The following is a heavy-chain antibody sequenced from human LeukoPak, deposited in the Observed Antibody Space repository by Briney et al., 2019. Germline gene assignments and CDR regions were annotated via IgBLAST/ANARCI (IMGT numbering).Heavy chain of an antibody. V-gene: IGHV3-23*01. CDR1: GFTVDSNY. CDR3: AKGQQLPVGWVDY. J-gene: IGHJ4*02. CDR2: ISGSGGST. D-gene: IGHD2-2*01. Sequence: PGGSLRLSCAASGFTVDSNYLSWVRQAPGKGLEWVSAISGSGGSTYYADSVKGRFTISRDNSKNTLYLQMSSLRAEDTAVYYCAKGQQLPVGWVDYWGQGTLVTVSS.